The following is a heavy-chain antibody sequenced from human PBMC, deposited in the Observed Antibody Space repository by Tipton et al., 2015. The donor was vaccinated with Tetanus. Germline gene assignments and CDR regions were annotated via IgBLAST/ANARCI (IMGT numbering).Heavy chain of an antibody. V-gene: IGHV3-9*01. Sequence: SLRLSCAASGFSFDDYCMDWVRQGPGKGLEWVSGISWNSGIIGYADSVKGRFTISRDNAKNSLHPQMNSLRAEDTAFYYCARERSLEWLGPVDSWGQGTLVAVSS. CDR3: ARERSLEWLGPVDS. J-gene: IGHJ4*02. CDR2: ISWNSGII. CDR1: GFSFDDYC. D-gene: IGHD3-3*01.